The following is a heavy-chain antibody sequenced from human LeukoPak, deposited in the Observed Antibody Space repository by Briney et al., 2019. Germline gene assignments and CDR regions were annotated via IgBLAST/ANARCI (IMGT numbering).Heavy chain of an antibody. D-gene: IGHD2-15*01. CDR3: ARGGKRWWGAFDI. J-gene: IGHJ3*02. Sequence: ASVKVSCKASGDTLTTYYMHWVRQAPGQGLEWIGRINPSDGSTSYAQRFQGRVTITRDMPTSTVYMELSSLTSEDTAVYYCARGGKRWWGAFDIWAEGLWSPSLQ. CDR1: GDTLTTYY. CDR2: INPSDGST. V-gene: IGHV1-46*01.